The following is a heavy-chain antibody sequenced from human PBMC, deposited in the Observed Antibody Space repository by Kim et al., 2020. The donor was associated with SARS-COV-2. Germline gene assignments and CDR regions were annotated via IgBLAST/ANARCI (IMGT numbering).Heavy chain of an antibody. CDR2: NGYN. CDR3: ARGNAFDP. J-gene: IGHJ5*02. V-gene: IGHV6-1*01. Sequence: NGYNDYAVSMTSRITITPDTSTNQFSLQLDSVTPEDTAVYYCARGNAFDPWGQGTLVTVSS. D-gene: IGHD2-2*01.